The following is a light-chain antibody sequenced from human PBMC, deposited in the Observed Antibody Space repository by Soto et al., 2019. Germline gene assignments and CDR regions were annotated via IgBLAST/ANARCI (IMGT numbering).Light chain of an antibody. J-gene: IGKJ1*01. CDR1: QSVSSSY. CDR3: QQYNHWRT. CDR2: GAS. Sequence: EIVLTQSPGTLSLSPGERATLSCRASQSVSSSYLAWYQQKPGQAPRLLIYGASTRATGIPARFSGSGSGTEFTLTISSLQSEDFVVYYCQQYNHWRTFGQGTKVDIK. V-gene: IGKV3-15*01.